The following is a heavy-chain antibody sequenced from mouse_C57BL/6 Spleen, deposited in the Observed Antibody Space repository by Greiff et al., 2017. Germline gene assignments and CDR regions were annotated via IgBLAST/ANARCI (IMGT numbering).Heavy chain of an antibody. V-gene: IGHV5-6*01. CDR3: ARHPDGYYLDY. D-gene: IGHD2-3*01. CDR2: ISSGGSYT. Sequence: VKLEESGGDLVKPGGSLKLSCAASGFTFSSYGMSWVRQTPDKRLEWVATISSGGSYTYYPDSVKGRSPISRDNTNNTLYLQMSSLKSEDTAMDYCARHPDGYYLDYWGQGTTLTVSS. CDR1: GFTFSSYG. J-gene: IGHJ2*01.